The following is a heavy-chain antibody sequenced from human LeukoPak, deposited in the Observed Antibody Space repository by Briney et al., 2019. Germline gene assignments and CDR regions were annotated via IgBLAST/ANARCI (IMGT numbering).Heavy chain of an antibody. CDR3: ARGGPVSTGAYFDY. J-gene: IGHJ4*02. V-gene: IGHV1-69*08. D-gene: IGHD5/OR15-5a*01. CDR1: GGAFSTHT. CDR2: IIPVFDKT. Sequence: SVKVSCKTSGGAFSTHTINWVRQAPGQGLEWMGRIIPVFDKTNYAQKFQGRVTITADKSTSTAYMDLSTLKSEDTATYYCARGGPVSTGAYFDYWGQGTLVTVSS.